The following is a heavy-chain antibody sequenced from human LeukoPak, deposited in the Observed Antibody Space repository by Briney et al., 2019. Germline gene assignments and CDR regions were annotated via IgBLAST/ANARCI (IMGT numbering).Heavy chain of an antibody. V-gene: IGHV4-59*01. CDR1: GGSISGYY. CDR2: IYYSGST. Sequence: PSETLSLTCTVSGGSISGYYWSWIRQPPGKGLEWIGYIYYSGSTNYNPSLKSRVTISVDTSKNQFSLKLSSVTAADTAVYYCARGGSGSYHPLGYWGQGTLVTVSS. D-gene: IGHD3-10*01. J-gene: IGHJ4*02. CDR3: ARGGSGSYHPLGY.